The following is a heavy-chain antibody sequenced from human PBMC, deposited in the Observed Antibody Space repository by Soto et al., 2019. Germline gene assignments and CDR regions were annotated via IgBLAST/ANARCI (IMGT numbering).Heavy chain of an antibody. CDR3: ARIGDPYYFDY. CDR2: IYYSGST. V-gene: IGHV4-59*08. Sequence: SETLSLTCTVSGGSISSYYWSWIRQPPGKGLEWIGYIYYSGSTNYNPSLKSRVTISVDTSKNQFSLKLSSVTAADTAVYYCARIGDPYYFDYWGQGTLVTSPQ. J-gene: IGHJ4*02. CDR1: GGSISSYY.